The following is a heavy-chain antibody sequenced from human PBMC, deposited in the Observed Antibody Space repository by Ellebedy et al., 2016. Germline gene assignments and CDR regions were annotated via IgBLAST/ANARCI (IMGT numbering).Heavy chain of an antibody. CDR1: GGTFSSYA. D-gene: IGHD4-23*01. J-gene: IGHJ5*02. Sequence: SVKVSXKASGGTFSSYAISWLRQAPGQGLEWMGGIIPIFGTANYAQKFQGRVTITADESTSTAYMELSSLRSDDTAVYYCAREGTTVVTYNWFDPWGQGTLVTVSS. CDR2: IIPIFGTA. V-gene: IGHV1-69*13. CDR3: AREGTTVVTYNWFDP.